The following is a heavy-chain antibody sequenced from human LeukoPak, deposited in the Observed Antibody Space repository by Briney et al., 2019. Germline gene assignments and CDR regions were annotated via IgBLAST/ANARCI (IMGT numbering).Heavy chain of an antibody. CDR1: GFTFDDYA. V-gene: IGHV3-9*01. CDR3: AKGNYDFWSGYQDY. CDR2: ISWNGGSI. D-gene: IGHD3-3*01. J-gene: IGHJ4*02. Sequence: GGSLRLSCAASGFTFDDYAMHWVRQAPGKGLEWVSGISWNGGSIGYADSVKGRFTISRDNAKNSLYLQMNSLRAEDTALYYCAKGNYDFWSGYQDYWGQGTLVTVSS.